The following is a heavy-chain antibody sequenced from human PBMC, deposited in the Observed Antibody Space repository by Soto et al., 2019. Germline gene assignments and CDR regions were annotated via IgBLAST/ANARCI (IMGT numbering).Heavy chain of an antibody. V-gene: IGHV3-23*01. CDR3: ASENYYDSSGYPYYFDY. Sequence: GGSLRLSCAASGFTFSSYAMSWVRQAPGKGLEWVSAISGSGGSTYYADSVKGRFTISRDNSKNTLYLQMNSLRAEDTAVYYCASENYYDSSGYPYYFDYWGQGTLVTVSS. D-gene: IGHD3-22*01. CDR2: ISGSGGST. CDR1: GFTFSSYA. J-gene: IGHJ4*02.